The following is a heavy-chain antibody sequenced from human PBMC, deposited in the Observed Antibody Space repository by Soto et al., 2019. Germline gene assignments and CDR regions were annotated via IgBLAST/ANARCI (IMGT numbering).Heavy chain of an antibody. J-gene: IGHJ6*03. V-gene: IGHV4-59*01. Sequence: SETLSLTCPVSGGSISSYYLSWIRQPPGKGLEWIGYIYYSGSTNYNPSLKSRVTISVDTSKNQFSLKLSSVTAADTAVYYCARSDSITMVRGAKLYYYYYMDVWGKGTTVTVSS. CDR3: ARSDSITMVRGAKLYYYYYMDV. CDR1: GGSISSYY. CDR2: IYYSGST. D-gene: IGHD3-10*01.